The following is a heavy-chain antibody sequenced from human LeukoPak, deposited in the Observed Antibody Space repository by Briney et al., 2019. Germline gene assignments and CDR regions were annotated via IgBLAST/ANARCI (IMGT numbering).Heavy chain of an antibody. J-gene: IGHJ6*03. CDR2: IREDGSEK. V-gene: IGHV3-7*01. CDR1: GFTFSSHW. CDR3: ARLNYDFWSGVWEGYYMDV. D-gene: IGHD3-3*01. Sequence: GGSLRLSCAASGFTFSSHWMSYVRQAPGKGLEWVANIREDGSEKYYVDSVKGRFTVSRDNAKNSLYLQVNSLRAEDTAVYYCARLNYDFWSGVWEGYYMDVWGKGTTVTVSS.